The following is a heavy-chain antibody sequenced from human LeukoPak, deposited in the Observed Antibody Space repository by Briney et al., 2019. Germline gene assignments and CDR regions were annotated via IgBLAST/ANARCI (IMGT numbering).Heavy chain of an antibody. CDR1: GFTFSSYG. D-gene: IGHD2-21*01. CDR2: IWYDGSNK. V-gene: IGHV3-33*01. J-gene: IGHJ6*02. Sequence: GGSLRLSCAASGFTFSSYGMHWVRQAPGKGLEWVAVIWYDGSNKYYADSVKGRFTISRDNSKNTLYLQMNSLRSEDTAVYYCAREHMRGKYYYYYYGMDVWGQGTTVTVSS. CDR3: AREHMRGKYYYYYYGMDV.